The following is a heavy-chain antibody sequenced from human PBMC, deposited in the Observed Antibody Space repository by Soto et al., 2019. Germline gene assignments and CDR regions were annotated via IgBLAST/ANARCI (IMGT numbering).Heavy chain of an antibody. V-gene: IGHV1-46*03. CDR3: ARDKNGSGSSNYYMDV. CDR2: INPSGGST. D-gene: IGHD3-10*01. Sequence: ASVKVSCKASGYTFTSYYMHWVRQAPGQGLEWMGIINPSGGSTSYAQKFQGRVTMTRDTSTSTVYIELSSLRSEDTAVYYCARDKNGSGSSNYYMDVWGKGTTVTVSS. J-gene: IGHJ6*03. CDR1: GYTFTSYY.